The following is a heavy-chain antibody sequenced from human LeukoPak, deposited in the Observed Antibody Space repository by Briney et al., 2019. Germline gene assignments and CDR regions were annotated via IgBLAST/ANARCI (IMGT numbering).Heavy chain of an antibody. CDR2: IYYSGST. D-gene: IGHD6-19*01. CDR1: GGSISSSSYY. Sequence: SETLSLTCTVSGGSISSSSYYWGWIRQPPGKGLEWIGSIYYSGSTYYNPSLKSRVTISVDTSKNQFSLKLSSVTAADTAVYYCATSGWYLLPGVYWGQGTLVTVSS. V-gene: IGHV4-39*01. J-gene: IGHJ4*02. CDR3: ATSGWYLLPGVY.